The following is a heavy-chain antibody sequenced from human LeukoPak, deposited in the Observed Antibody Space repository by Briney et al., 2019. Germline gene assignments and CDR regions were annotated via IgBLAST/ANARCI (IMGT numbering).Heavy chain of an antibody. D-gene: IGHD2-15*01. Sequence: GGSLRLSCAASGFTFSSYSMNWVRQAPGKGLEWVSSISSSSSYIYYVDSVKGRFTISRDNAKNSLYLQMNSLRAEDTAVYYCARDYSYFDYWGQGTLVTVSS. CDR2: ISSSSSYI. J-gene: IGHJ4*02. CDR1: GFTFSSYS. CDR3: ARDYSYFDY. V-gene: IGHV3-21*01.